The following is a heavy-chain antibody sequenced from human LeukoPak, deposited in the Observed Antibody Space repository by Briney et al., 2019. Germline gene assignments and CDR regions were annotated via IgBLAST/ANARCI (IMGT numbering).Heavy chain of an antibody. D-gene: IGHD4-17*01. CDR1: GFTFSSYW. J-gene: IGHJ6*02. Sequence: PGGSLRLSCAASGFTFSSYWMHWVRQAPGKGLVWVSRINSDGSSTSYADSVKGRFTISRDNAKNTLYLQMNSLRAEDTAVCYCARDDYGDYNWYYYYYGMDVWGQGTTVTVSS. V-gene: IGHV3-74*01. CDR2: INSDGSST. CDR3: ARDDYGDYNWYYYYYGMDV.